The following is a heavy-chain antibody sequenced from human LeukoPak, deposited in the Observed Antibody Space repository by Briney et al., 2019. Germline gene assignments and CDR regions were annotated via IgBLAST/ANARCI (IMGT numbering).Heavy chain of an antibody. D-gene: IGHD4-17*01. CDR1: GFTFSSYA. J-gene: IGHJ4*02. V-gene: IGHV3-23*01. CDR3: AKDSILNTVTTFDY. Sequence: GGSLRLSCAASGFTFSSYAMSWVRQAPGKGLEWVSAISGSDGSTYYADSVKGRFTISRDNSKNTLYLQMNSLRAEDTAVYYCAKDSILNTVTTFDYWGQGTLVSVSS. CDR2: ISGSDGST.